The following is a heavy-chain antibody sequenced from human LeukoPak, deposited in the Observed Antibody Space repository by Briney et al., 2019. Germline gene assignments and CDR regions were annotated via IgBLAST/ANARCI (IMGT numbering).Heavy chain of an antibody. CDR2: ISSSSSTI. Sequence: PGGSLRLSCAASGFTFSNYWMTWVRQAPGKGLEWVSYISSSSSTIYYADSVKGRFTISRDNAKNSLYLQMNSLRAEDTAVYYCARDGSSGSYYVSNDAFDIWGQGTMVTVSS. CDR1: GFTFSNYW. D-gene: IGHD3-10*01. V-gene: IGHV3-48*01. J-gene: IGHJ3*02. CDR3: ARDGSSGSYYVSNDAFDI.